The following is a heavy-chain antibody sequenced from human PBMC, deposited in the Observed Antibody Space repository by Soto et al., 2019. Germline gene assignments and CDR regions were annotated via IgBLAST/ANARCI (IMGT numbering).Heavy chain of an antibody. V-gene: IGHV3-9*01. D-gene: IGHD6-13*01. CDR1: GFTFDDYA. CDR3: AKALAAADFYYYYGMDV. CDR2: ISWNSGSI. J-gene: IGHJ6*02. Sequence: GGSLRLSCAASGFTFDDYAMHWVRQAPGKGLEWVSGISWNSGSIGYADSVKGRFTISRDNAKNSLYLQMNSLRAEDTALYYCAKALAAADFYYYYGMDVWGQGTTVTVSS.